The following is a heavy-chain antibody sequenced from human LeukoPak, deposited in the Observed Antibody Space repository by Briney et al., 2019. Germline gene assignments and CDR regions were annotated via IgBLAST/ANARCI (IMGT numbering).Heavy chain of an antibody. D-gene: IGHD1-26*01. CDR3: ARGYSGSYWGIYYFDY. CDR1: GGSFSGYY. CDR2: INHSGST. V-gene: IGHV4-34*01. J-gene: IGHJ4*02. Sequence: SETLSLTCAVYGGSFSGYYWSWIRQPPGKGLEWIGEINHSGSTNYNPSLKSRVTISVDTSKNQFSLKLSSVTAADTAVYYCARGYSGSYWGIYYFDYWGQGTLVTVSS.